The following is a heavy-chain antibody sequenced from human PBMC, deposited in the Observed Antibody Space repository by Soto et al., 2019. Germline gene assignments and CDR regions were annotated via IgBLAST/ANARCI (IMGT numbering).Heavy chain of an antibody. D-gene: IGHD3-9*01. CDR2: ISWNSGSI. CDR3: AKDTRRSYDILTGYYDNWFDP. J-gene: IGHJ5*02. V-gene: IGHV3-9*01. CDR1: GFTFDDYA. Sequence: PGGSLRLSCAASGFTFDDYAMHWVRQAPGKGLEWVSGISWNSGSIGYADSVKGRFTISRDNAKNSLYLQMNSLRAEDTALYYCAKDTRRSYDILTGYYDNWFDPWGQGTLVTVSS.